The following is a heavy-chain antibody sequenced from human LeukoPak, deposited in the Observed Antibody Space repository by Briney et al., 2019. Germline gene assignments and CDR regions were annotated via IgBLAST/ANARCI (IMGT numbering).Heavy chain of an antibody. J-gene: IGHJ3*02. D-gene: IGHD1-26*01. CDR1: GGSISSYY. Sequence: SETLSLTCTVSGGSISSYYWSWIRQPPGKGLEWIGYIYYSGSTNYNPSLKSRVTISVDTSKNQFSLKPSSVTAADTAVYYCARQELSRGAFDIWGQGTMVTVSS. CDR3: ARQELSRGAFDI. CDR2: IYYSGST. V-gene: IGHV4-59*08.